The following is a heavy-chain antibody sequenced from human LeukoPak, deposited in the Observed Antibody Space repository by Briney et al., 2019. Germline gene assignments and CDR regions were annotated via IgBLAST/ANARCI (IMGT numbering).Heavy chain of an antibody. CDR3: ARGGFYCGGDCYSVFDY. CDR2: INHSGST. J-gene: IGHJ4*02. D-gene: IGHD2-21*02. Sequence: SETLSLTCTVSGGSISSYYWSWIRQPPGKGLEWIGEINHSGSTNYNPSLKSRVTISVDTSKNQFSLKLSSVTAADTAVYYCARGGFYCGGDCYSVFDYWGQGTLVTVSS. CDR1: GGSISSYY. V-gene: IGHV4-34*01.